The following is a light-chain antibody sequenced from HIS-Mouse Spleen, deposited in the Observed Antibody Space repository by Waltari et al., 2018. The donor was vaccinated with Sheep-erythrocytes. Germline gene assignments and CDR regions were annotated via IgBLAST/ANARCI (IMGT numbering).Light chain of an antibody. CDR3: QQYDNLPFT. V-gene: IGKV1-8*01. CDR1: QGISSY. Sequence: AIRMTQSPSSLSASTGDRVTITCRASQGISSYLAWYQQKPGKAPKLLIYAASTLQSGVPSRFSGSGSGTDFTLTISCLQSEDFATYYCQQYDNLPFTFGPGTKVDIK. CDR2: AAS. J-gene: IGKJ3*01.